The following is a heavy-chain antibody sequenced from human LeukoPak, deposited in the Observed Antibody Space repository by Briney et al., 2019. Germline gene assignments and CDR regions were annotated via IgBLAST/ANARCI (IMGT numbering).Heavy chain of an antibody. CDR3: ARDFWSGFYNNWFDP. Sequence: GGSLRLSCAASGFTFSSYDMHWVRQATGKGLEWVSAIGTAGDPYYPGSVKGRFTISRENAKNSLYLQMNSLRAGDTAVYYCARDFWSGFYNNWFDPWGQGTLVIVSS. CDR1: GFTFSSYD. D-gene: IGHD3-3*01. J-gene: IGHJ5*02. V-gene: IGHV3-13*05. CDR2: IGTAGDP.